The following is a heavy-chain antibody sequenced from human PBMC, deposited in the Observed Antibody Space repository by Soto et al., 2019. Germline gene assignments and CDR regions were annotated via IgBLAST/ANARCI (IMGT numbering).Heavy chain of an antibody. J-gene: IGHJ6*02. CDR3: TASYYSSTSCYSVYYYYGMDV. Sequence: VSVKVSCKASGYTFTSYGISWVRQAPGQGLEWMGWISAYNGNTNHAQKLQGRVTMTTETSTSTAYMELRSLRSDDTTVYYCTASYYSSTSCYSVYYYYGMDVWGQGTTVTVSS. D-gene: IGHD2-2*02. CDR2: ISAYNGNT. V-gene: IGHV1-18*01. CDR1: GYTFTSYG.